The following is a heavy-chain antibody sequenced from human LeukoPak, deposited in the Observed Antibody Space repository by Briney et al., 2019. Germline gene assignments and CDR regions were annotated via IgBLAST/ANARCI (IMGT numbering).Heavy chain of an antibody. Sequence: SETLSLTCTVSGGSISSGGYYWSWIRQHPGEGLEWIGYIYYSGSTYYNPSLKSRVTISVDTSKNQFSLKLCSVTAADTAVYYCAGGVYYYYGMDVWGQGTTVTVSS. CDR3: AGGVYYYYGMDV. J-gene: IGHJ6*02. V-gene: IGHV4-31*03. CDR1: GGSISSGGYY. CDR2: IYYSGST.